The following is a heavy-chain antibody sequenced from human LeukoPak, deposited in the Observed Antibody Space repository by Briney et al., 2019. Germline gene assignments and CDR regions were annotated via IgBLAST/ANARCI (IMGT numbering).Heavy chain of an antibody. Sequence: SETLSLTCTVSGESMTSGYYFWSWIRQPAGQTLEWIGRIYSSGTTNYNPSLKSRVTISVDTSNNQVSLRLTSVTAADTAVYYCARDVVVRGLPYYGMDVWGQGTTVTVSS. CDR3: ARDVVVRGLPYYGMDV. D-gene: IGHD3-10*01. CDR2: IYSSGTT. J-gene: IGHJ6*02. V-gene: IGHV4-61*02. CDR1: GESMTSGYYF.